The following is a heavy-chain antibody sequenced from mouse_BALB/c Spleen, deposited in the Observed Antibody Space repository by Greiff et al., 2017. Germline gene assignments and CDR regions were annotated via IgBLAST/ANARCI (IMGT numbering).Heavy chain of an antibody. J-gene: IGHJ1*01. V-gene: IGHV1-18*01. CDR3: ARGYYGYDWYFDV. CDR2: INPNNGGT. Sequence: EVKLQESGPELVKPGASVKIPCKASGYTFTDYNMDWVKQSHGKSLEWIGDINPNNGGTIYNQKFKGKATLTVDKSSSTAYMELRSLTSEDTAVYYCARGYYGYDWYFDVWGAGTTVTVSS. D-gene: IGHD1-2*01. CDR1: GYTFTDYN.